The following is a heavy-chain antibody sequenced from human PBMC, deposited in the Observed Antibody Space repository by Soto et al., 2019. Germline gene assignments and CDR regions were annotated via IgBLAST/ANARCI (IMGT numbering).Heavy chain of an antibody. CDR1: GYSFTTYL. V-gene: IGHV1-46*01. J-gene: IGHJ4*02. CDR3: ARAVRGGLTLVTPGY. CDR2: LNPTAGRT. Sequence: QVQLVQSAAEVRKPGASVKVSCRTSGYSFTTYLMHWVRQAPGQGLEWMGILNPTAGRTSYSQKFQRSVTMTSDASTSTAYMELTGLRSDDTAVYYCARAVRGGLTLVTPGYWGQGTLVTVSS. D-gene: IGHD3-9*01.